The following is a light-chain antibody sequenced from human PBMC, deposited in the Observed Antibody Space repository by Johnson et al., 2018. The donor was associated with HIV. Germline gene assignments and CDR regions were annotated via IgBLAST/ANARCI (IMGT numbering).Light chain of an antibody. CDR3: GTWDSGLGAHYV. CDR1: SSNVGNNY. CDR2: ETN. Sequence: HSVLTQPPSVSAAPGQKVTISCSGSSSNVGNNYVSWYQQLPGAAPKLLIYETNKRPSGIPDRFSASKSGTSATLDITGLQTGDEADYYCGTWDSGLGAHYVFGTGTKVTVL. V-gene: IGLV1-51*02. J-gene: IGLJ1*01.